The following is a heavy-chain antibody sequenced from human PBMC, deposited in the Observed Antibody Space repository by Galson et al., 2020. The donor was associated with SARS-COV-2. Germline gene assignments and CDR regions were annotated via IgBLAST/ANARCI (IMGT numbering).Heavy chain of an antibody. CDR2: IDWDDDK. J-gene: IGHJ4*02. Sequence: SGPTLVKPTQTLTLTCTFSGFSLSTRGMCVSWIRQPPGKALEWLALIDWDDDKYYSTSLKTRLTISKDTSKNQVVLTMTNMDPVDTATYYCARIPYDILTGYYIGWDYWGQGTLVTVSS. V-gene: IGHV2-70*01. D-gene: IGHD3-9*01. CDR1: GFSLSTRGMC. CDR3: ARIPYDILTGYYIGWDY.